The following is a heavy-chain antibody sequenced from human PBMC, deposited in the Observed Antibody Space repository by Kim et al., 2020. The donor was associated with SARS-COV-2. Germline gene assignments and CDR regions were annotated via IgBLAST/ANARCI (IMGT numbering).Heavy chain of an antibody. D-gene: IGHD6-19*01. J-gene: IGHJ5*01. Sequence: GGSLRLSCAASGFIVGTSAMSWVRQVPGKGLEWVSVITATAEITSDADSVKGLFIISRDNSKRMVYLQMNVLRADDTALYYCVKDLGQWRFDPWAQGILFTVSS. CDR3: VKDLGQWRFDP. V-gene: IGHV3-23*01. CDR2: ITATAEIT. CDR1: GFIVGTSA.